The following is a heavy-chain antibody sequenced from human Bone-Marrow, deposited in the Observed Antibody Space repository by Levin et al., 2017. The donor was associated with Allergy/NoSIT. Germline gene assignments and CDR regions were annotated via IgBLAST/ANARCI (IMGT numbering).Heavy chain of an antibody. CDR1: GDSVSRGRSY. D-gene: IGHD5-18*01. V-gene: IGHV4-61*01. Sequence: SETLSLTCAVSGDSVSRGRSYWTWIRQPPGKGLEWIGYIYSGGGTKYNSSLKSRLTLSLDTSKNQVSLRLTSMIAADTAVEYCARERYGLFDYWDQGILVTVSS. J-gene: IGHJ4*02. CDR2: IYSGGGT. CDR3: ARERYGLFDY.